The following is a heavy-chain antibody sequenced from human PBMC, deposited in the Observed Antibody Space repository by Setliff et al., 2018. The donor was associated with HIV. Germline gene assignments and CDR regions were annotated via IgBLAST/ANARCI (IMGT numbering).Heavy chain of an antibody. CDR2: IYPSGSA. J-gene: IGHJ5*02. CDR1: GGSIIGRY. V-gene: IGHV4-4*07. D-gene: IGHD2-21*02. Sequence: LSLTCTVSGGSIIGRYWSWIRQPAGKGLEWIGRIYPSGSANYNPSLKSRAIISVDTSKNQFSLKLKSVTAADTAVYYCARDSVSGVVTADNNWFDPWGQGILVTVSS. CDR3: ARDSVSGVVTADNNWFDP.